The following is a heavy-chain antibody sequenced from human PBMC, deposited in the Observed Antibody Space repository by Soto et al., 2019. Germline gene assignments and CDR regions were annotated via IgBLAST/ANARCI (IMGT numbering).Heavy chain of an antibody. V-gene: IGHV3-23*01. CDR2: ISGSGGST. CDR1: GFTFSSYA. J-gene: IGHJ4*02. D-gene: IGHD3-9*01. Sequence: EVQLLESGGGLVQPGGSLRLSCAASGFTFSSYAMSWVRQAPGKGLEWVSAISGSGGSTYYADSVKGRFTISRDNSKNTLYLQMNSLRAEDTAVYYCARDGPLRYFDHTPGPVDYWGQGTLVTVSS. CDR3: ARDGPLRYFDHTPGPVDY.